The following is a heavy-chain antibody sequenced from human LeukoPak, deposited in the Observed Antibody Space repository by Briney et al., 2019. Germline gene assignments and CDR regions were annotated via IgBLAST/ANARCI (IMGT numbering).Heavy chain of an antibody. V-gene: IGHV3-30*04. D-gene: IGHD3-3*01. CDR1: AFTFSTYT. Sequence: PGGSLRLSCVASAFTFSTYTMNWVRQAPGKGLEWVGLISYGGIDKSYADSVKGRFTISRDSSKRTLYLQMNSLRAEDTAMYYCAREAWSDSVAFDIWGLGTMVIVSS. CDR2: ISYGGIDK. CDR3: AREAWSDSVAFDI. J-gene: IGHJ3*02.